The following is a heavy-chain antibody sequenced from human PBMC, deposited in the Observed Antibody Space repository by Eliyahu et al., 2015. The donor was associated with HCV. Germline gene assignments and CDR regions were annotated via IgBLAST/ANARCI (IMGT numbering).Heavy chain of an antibody. CDR1: GXTFNMYG. Sequence: QVQLVQSGAEVKKPGASVXVSCRXSGXTFNMYGXNWVRQAPGQGLEXMGWISRYXGNTKYAQRFQDRVTMTTDTSTSTGYMELRSLKSDDTAVYYCARGGTYYDYSVDYWGQGTLVTVSS. J-gene: IGHJ4*02. CDR2: ISRYXGNT. D-gene: IGHD3-22*01. CDR3: ARGGTYYDYSVDY. V-gene: IGHV1-18*01.